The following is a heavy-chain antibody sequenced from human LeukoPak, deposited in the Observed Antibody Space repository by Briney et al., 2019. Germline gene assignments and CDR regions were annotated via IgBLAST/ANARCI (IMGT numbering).Heavy chain of an antibody. CDR3: AKDPMVRVREPLFDY. V-gene: IGHV3-23*01. CDR1: GFTFSSYA. D-gene: IGHD3-10*01. J-gene: IGHJ4*02. CDR2: ISGSGGST. Sequence: GGSLRLSCAASGFTFSSYAMSWVRQAPGRGLEWVSAISGSGGSTYYEDSVKGRFTISRDNSKNTLYLQMNSLRAEDTAVYYCAKDPMVRVREPLFDYWGQGTLVTVSS.